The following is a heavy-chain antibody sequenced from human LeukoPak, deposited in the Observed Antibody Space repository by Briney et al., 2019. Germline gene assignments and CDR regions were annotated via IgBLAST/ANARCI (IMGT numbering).Heavy chain of an antibody. CDR3: ARSTNLFVFDP. CDR2: INAGNGNT. CDR1: GYTFTSYY. D-gene: IGHD2-2*01. Sequence: ASVKVSCKASGYTFTSYYMHWVRQAPGQRLEWMGWINAGNGNTKYSQKFQGRVTITRDTSASTAYMELSSLRSEDTAVYYCARSTNLFVFDPWGQGTLVTVSS. J-gene: IGHJ5*02. V-gene: IGHV1-3*01.